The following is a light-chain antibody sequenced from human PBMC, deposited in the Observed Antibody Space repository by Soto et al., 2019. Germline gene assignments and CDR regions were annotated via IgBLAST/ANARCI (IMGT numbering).Light chain of an antibody. CDR1: QDISNY. CDR3: QQYDNPPVT. V-gene: IGKV1-33*01. CDR2: DAS. Sequence: DIQMTQSPSSLSASVGDRVTITCQASQDISNYLNWYQQKPGKAPKLLIYDASNLETGVPSRFSGSGSGTDFTFTISSLQPEDIATYYCQQYDNPPVTLGQGTKLEIK. J-gene: IGKJ2*01.